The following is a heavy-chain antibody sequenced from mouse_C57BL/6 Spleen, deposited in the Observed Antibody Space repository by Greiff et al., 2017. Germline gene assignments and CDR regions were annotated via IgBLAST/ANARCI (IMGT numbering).Heavy chain of an antibody. V-gene: IGHV3-6*01. Sequence: ESGPGLVKPSQSLSLTCSVPGYSITSGYYWNWIRQFPGNKLEWRGYISYDGSNNYNPSLKNRISITRDTSQNQFFLKLNSVTTEDTATYYSAREVDYDGAMDYWGQGTSVTVSS. D-gene: IGHD2-4*01. CDR3: AREVDYDGAMDY. J-gene: IGHJ4*01. CDR1: GYSITSGYY. CDR2: ISYDGSN.